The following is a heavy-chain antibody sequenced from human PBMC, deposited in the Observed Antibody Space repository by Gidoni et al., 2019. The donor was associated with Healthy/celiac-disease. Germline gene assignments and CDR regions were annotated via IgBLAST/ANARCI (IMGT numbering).Heavy chain of an antibody. J-gene: IGHJ3*02. V-gene: IGHV4-34*01. D-gene: IGHD3-16*02. CDR1: GGSFSGYY. CDR3: ARGSMITFGGVIVDAFDI. CDR2: INHSGST. Sequence: QVQLQQWGAGLLKPSETLSLTCAVYGGSFSGYYWSWIRQPPGKGLEWIGEINHSGSTNYNPSLKSRVTISVDTSKNQFSLKLSSVTAADTAVYYCARGSMITFGGVIVDAFDIWGQGTMVTVSS.